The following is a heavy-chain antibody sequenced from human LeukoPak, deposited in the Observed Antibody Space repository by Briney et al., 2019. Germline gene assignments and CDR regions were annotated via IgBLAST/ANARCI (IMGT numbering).Heavy chain of an antibody. CDR3: ASGYCGGACQLGGVDM. CDR1: GGSISSYY. CDR2: THYSGAT. Sequence: PSETLSLTCTVSGGSISSYYWSWLRQSPGKGLEYIGYTHYSGATNYNPSLKSRVTISLDTSGNQFSLKLSSVTAADTAVYYCASGYCGGACQLGGVDMWGQGTIVTVSS. J-gene: IGHJ3*02. V-gene: IGHV4-59*01. D-gene: IGHD2-21*02.